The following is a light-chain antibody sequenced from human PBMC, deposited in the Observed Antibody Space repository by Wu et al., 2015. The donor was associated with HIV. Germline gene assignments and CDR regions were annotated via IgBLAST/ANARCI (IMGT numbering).Light chain of an antibody. CDR2: GAS. CDR3: QQYGSSKVT. V-gene: IGKV3-20*01. J-gene: IGKJ5*01. Sequence: EIVLTQSPGTLSLSPGERATLSCWASQSVSYLAWFQQKPGQAPRLLIYGASSRAAGIPDRFSGSGSGTDFTLTISRLEPEDFAVYYCQQYGSSKVTFGQGTRLEIK. CDR1: QSVSY.